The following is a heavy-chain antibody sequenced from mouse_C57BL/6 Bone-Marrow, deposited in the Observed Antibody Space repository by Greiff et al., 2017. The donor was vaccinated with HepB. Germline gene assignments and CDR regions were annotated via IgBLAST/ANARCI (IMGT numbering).Heavy chain of an antibody. J-gene: IGHJ2*01. CDR3: ARWIYSNYVNY. D-gene: IGHD2-5*01. Sequence: QVQLQQPGAELVKPGASVKLSCKASGYTFTSYWMHWVKQRPGQGLEWIGMIHPNSGSNNYNEKFKSKATLTVDKSSSTAYMQLSSLTSEDSAVYYCARWIYSNYVNYWGQGTTLTVSS. CDR1: GYTFTSYW. V-gene: IGHV1-64*01. CDR2: IHPNSGSN.